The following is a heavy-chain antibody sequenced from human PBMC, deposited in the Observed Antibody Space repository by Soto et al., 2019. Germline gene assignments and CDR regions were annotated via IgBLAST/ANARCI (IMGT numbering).Heavy chain of an antibody. CDR3: DRSPILRAPADDS. J-gene: IGHJ5*01. Sequence: ASVKVSCKASGYTFTSYYMHWVRQAPGQGLKWMGIIDPSGGSTSFSQKFQGRVTMTRDTSTSTVYMELSSLRSEDTAVYYCDRSPILRAPADDSCGQGTLVTVSS. CDR1: GYTFTSYY. V-gene: IGHV1-46*03. CDR2: IDPSGGST. D-gene: IGHD2-15*01.